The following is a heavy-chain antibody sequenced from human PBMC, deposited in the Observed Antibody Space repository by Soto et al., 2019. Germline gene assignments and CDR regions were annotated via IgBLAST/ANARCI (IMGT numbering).Heavy chain of an antibody. CDR1: GFTFNNYA. J-gene: IGHJ4*02. V-gene: IGHV3-23*01. CDR3: AKGSRDGYNYDY. D-gene: IGHD5-12*01. Sequence: GGSLRLSCAASGFTFNNYAMTWVRQAPGRGLEWVSAISGGGGSTYYADSVKGRFTISRDNSKNTLHLQMNSLRAEDTAVYYCAKGSRDGYNYDYWGQGTLVTVSS. CDR2: ISGGGGST.